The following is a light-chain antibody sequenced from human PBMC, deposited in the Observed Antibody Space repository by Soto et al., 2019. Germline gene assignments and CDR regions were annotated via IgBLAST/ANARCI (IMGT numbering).Light chain of an antibody. Sequence: QSVLTQPPSVSAAPGQKVTISCSGSSSNIGNNYVSWYQQLPGTAPKLLIYDNNKRPSGIPDRSSGSKSGTSATLGITGLQTGDEADYYCGTWDSSLCAYVFGTGTKVTVL. CDR3: GTWDSSLCAYV. CDR2: DNN. J-gene: IGLJ1*01. V-gene: IGLV1-51*01. CDR1: SSNIGNNY.